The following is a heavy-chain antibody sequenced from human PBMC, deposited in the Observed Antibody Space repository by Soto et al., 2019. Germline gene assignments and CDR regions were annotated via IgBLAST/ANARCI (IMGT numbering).Heavy chain of an antibody. CDR2: INPNSGGT. Sequence: ASVKVSCKASGYTFTGYYMHWVRQAPGQGLEWMGWINPNSGGTNYAQKFQGRVTMTRDTSISTAYMELSRLRSGDTAVYYCARGIGYCSSTSCSWRYYYGMDVWGQGTTVTVSS. CDR1: GYTFTGYY. D-gene: IGHD2-2*01. CDR3: ARGIGYCSSTSCSWRYYYGMDV. V-gene: IGHV1-2*02. J-gene: IGHJ6*02.